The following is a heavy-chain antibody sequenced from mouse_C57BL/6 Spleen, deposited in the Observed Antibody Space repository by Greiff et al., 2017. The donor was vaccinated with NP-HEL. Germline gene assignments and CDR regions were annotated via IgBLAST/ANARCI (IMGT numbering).Heavy chain of an antibody. CDR2: IYPRSGNT. V-gene: IGHV1-81*01. CDR1: GYTFTSYG. D-gene: IGHD1-1*01. J-gene: IGHJ4*01. CDR3: ARYYGSSYDAMDY. Sequence: VKLMESGAELARPGASVKLSCKASGYTFTSYGISWVKQRTGQGLEWIGEIYPRSGNTYYNEKFKGKATLTADKSSSTAYMELRSLTSEDSAVYFCARYYGSSYDAMDYWGQGTSVTVSS.